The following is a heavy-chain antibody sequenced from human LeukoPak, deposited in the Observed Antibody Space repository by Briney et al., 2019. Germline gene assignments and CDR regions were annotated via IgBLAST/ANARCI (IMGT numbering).Heavy chain of an antibody. CDR3: ATLVGATKRGVDDY. D-gene: IGHD1-26*01. V-gene: IGHV3-74*01. CDR1: GFTFSSYW. CDR2: INGDGRNI. J-gene: IGHJ4*02. Sequence: GGSLRLSCVASGFTFSSYWMHWVRQDPRKGLVWVSRINGDGRNINYADSVKGRFTISRDNSKNTLYLQMNSLRAEDTAVYYCATLVGATKRGVDDYWGQGTLVTVSS.